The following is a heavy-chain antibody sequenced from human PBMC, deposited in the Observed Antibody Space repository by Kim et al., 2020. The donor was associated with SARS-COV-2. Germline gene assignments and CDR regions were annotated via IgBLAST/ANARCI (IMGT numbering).Heavy chain of an antibody. CDR3: ARVGSGSSPFDS. V-gene: IGHV1-2*02. Sequence: ASVKVSCKASGYTFTGYYMHWVRQAPGQVLEWMGWINPNTGGTNYAQKFQGRVSMTRDTSIRTAYMELSSLRSDDTAVYFCARVGSGSSPFDSWGQGTLVTVSS. D-gene: IGHD1-26*01. J-gene: IGHJ4*02. CDR1: GYTFTGYY. CDR2: INPNTGGT.